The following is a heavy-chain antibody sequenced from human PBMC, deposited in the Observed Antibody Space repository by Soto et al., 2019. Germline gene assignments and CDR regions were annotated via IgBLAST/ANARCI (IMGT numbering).Heavy chain of an antibody. J-gene: IGHJ3*01. CDR2: ISYSADKT. D-gene: IGHD1-7*01. CDR1: GFTLNTYV. Sequence: EVQLLESGGGLVQPGGSLRLSCAASGFTLNTYVMNWVRQAPGKGLEWVSTISYSADKTHYADSVKGRFTISRDNSRDTLFLQMNSLRADDAAVYYCVRRARTATTNWGAFDVWGQGTMVTVSS. V-gene: IGHV3-23*01. CDR3: VRRARTATTNWGAFDV.